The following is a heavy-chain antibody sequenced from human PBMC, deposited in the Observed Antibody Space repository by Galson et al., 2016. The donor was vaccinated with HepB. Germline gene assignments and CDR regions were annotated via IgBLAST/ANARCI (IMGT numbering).Heavy chain of an antibody. J-gene: IGHJ6*02. CDR3: ARDVRDSGGDCGRSYYGMGV. V-gene: IGHV3-21*01. CDR2: LSNGSSYI. CDR1: GFIFSSHS. Sequence: SLSLSCAASGFIFSSHSMYWARQAPGKGLEWVSSLSNGSSYIHYADSVKGRFNISRDNTKKLQYPEMHSLRVEDAAVYYCARDVRDSGGDCGRSYYGMGVWGQGTTVTVSS. D-gene: IGHD2-21*02.